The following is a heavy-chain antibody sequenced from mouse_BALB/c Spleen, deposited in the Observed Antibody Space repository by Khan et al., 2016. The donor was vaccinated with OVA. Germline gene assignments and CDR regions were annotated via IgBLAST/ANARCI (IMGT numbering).Heavy chain of an antibody. D-gene: IGHD2-14*01. CDR2: INPSNGYT. J-gene: IGHJ3*01. V-gene: IGHV1-4*01. Sequence: VQLQESGAELARPGASVKMSCKASGYTFTSYTIPWIKLRPGQGLEWIGYINPSNGYTNYNQKFKDKATLTADKSSTTAYMQLSSLTSDDSAVYNCVRSGAYYRNDGWFAYWGQGTMVTVSA. CDR3: VRSGAYYRNDGWFAY. CDR1: GYTFTSYT.